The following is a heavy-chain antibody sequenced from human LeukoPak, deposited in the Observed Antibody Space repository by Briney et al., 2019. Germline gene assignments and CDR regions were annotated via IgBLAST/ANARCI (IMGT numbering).Heavy chain of an antibody. CDR2: INHSGDT. V-gene: IGHV4-34*01. CDR3: ARRAGRGSSSGALSQTGFYYYYYYMDV. J-gene: IGHJ6*03. CDR1: GGSFSGYY. D-gene: IGHD6-6*01. Sequence: SETLSLTCAVYGGSFSGYYWTWIRQPPGKGLEWIGEINHSGDTNSNPSLKSRVTISVDTSKNQFSLKLSSVTAADTAVYYCARRAGRGSSSGALSQTGFYYYYYYMDVWGKGTTVTVSS.